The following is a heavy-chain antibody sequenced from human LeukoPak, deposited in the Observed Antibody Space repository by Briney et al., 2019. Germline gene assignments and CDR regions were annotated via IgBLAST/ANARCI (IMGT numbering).Heavy chain of an antibody. Sequence: PSETLSLTWTVSGGSISSGNYYWTWIRQPAGKGLEWIGRIYGSGSTNYNPSLKSRVTMSVDTSNNQFSLNLSSVTVTDTAVYYCARDSGSGWHLGYWGQGTLVTVSS. CDR2: IYGSGST. D-gene: IGHD6-19*01. V-gene: IGHV4-61*02. CDR3: ARDSGSGWHLGY. CDR1: GGSISSGNYY. J-gene: IGHJ4*02.